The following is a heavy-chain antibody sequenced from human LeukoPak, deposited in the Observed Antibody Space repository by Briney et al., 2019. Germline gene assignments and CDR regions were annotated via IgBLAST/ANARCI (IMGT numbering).Heavy chain of an antibody. CDR2: ITGSDDGT. Sequence: GGSLSLSCAVSGLTLSSAAMTWVRQAPGKGLEWVSTITGSDDGTYYADSVKGRFTISRDYSKTTLNLQLNSLRDEDTAIYYCAKGPELGSGYHPDYWGQGTLVTVSS. J-gene: IGHJ4*02. D-gene: IGHD6-19*01. V-gene: IGHV3-23*01. CDR1: GLTLSSAA. CDR3: AKGPELGSGYHPDY.